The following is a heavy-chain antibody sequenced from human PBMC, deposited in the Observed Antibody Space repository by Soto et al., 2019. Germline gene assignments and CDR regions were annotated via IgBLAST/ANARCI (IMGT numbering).Heavy chain of an antibody. Sequence: SQTLSLTCDISGDSVSSISAAWNWIRQTASRGLEWLGRTYYRSKWYNDYAVSVKSRITINPDTSKNQFSLQLNSVTPEDTAVYYCARDRAAAGTVDYYYGMDVWGQGTTVTVSS. CDR2: TYYRSKWYN. CDR1: GDSVSSISAA. CDR3: ARDRAAAGTVDYYYGMDV. V-gene: IGHV6-1*01. D-gene: IGHD6-13*01. J-gene: IGHJ6*02.